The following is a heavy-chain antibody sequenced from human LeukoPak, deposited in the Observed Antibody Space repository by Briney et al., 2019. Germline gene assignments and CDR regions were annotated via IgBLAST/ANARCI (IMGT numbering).Heavy chain of an antibody. CDR3: ARDLIAMIGEG. V-gene: IGHV3-21*01. J-gene: IGHJ4*02. Sequence: EAGGSLRLPCAASGFTFSSYSMNWVRQAPGKGLEWVSSISSSSSYIYYADSVKGRFTISRDNAKNSLYLQMNSLRAEDTAVYYCARDLIAMIGEGGGQGTLVTVSS. CDR1: GFTFSSYS. D-gene: IGHD3-22*01. CDR2: ISSSSSYI.